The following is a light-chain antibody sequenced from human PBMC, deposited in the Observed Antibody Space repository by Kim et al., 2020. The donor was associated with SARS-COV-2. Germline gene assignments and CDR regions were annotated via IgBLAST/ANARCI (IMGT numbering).Light chain of an antibody. Sequence: QSITISCTGTSSDVGGYNYVSWFQQHPGKAPKLMIYDVTNRPSGVSNRFSGSKSGNTASLTISGLQAEDEADYYCSSYTSSSTRVFGGGTQLTVL. V-gene: IGLV2-14*03. CDR2: DVT. CDR3: SSYTSSSTRV. CDR1: SSDVGGYNY. J-gene: IGLJ3*02.